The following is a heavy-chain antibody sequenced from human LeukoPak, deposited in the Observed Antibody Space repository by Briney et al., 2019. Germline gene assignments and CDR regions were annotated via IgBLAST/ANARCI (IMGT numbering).Heavy chain of an antibody. CDR1: GGTFSSYA. V-gene: IGHV1-69*13. J-gene: IGHJ5*02. Sequence: SVKVSCKASGGTFSSYAISWVRQAPGQGLEWMGGIIPIFGTANYAQKSQGRVTITADESTSTAYMELSSLRSEDTAVYYCARRDYGDYGSWLGFDPWGQGTLVTVSS. D-gene: IGHD4-17*01. CDR2: IIPIFGTA. CDR3: ARRDYGDYGSWLGFDP.